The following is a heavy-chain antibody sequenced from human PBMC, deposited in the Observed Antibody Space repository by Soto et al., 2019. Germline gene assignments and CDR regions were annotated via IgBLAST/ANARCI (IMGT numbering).Heavy chain of an antibody. D-gene: IGHD1-26*01. CDR3: ARDGGRHSGGSDY. V-gene: IGHV1-69*01. CDR2: IIPIFGTA. J-gene: IGHJ4*02. Sequence: QVQLVQSGAEVKKPGSSVKVSCKASGGTFSSYSINWVRQAPGQGLEWMGEIIPIFGTANYAQKFQGRVTITAEESTITAYMELSSLRSEDTAVYYCARDGGRHSGGSDYWGQGTLVTVSS. CDR1: GGTFSSYS.